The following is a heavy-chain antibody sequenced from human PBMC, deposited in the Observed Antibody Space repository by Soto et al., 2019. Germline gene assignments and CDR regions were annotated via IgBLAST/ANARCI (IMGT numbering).Heavy chain of an antibody. D-gene: IGHD3-16*01. Sequence: RGSLRLSCAASGFTFSNYAMTWVRQAPGKGLEWVSTLSGSGANTYYADSVSGRFTISRDNSKNTLYLQMSSLRAEDTAVYYCAKERLARGIDYWGQGSLVTVSS. J-gene: IGHJ4*02. CDR3: AKERLARGIDY. CDR1: GFTFSNYA. CDR2: LSGSGANT. V-gene: IGHV3-23*01.